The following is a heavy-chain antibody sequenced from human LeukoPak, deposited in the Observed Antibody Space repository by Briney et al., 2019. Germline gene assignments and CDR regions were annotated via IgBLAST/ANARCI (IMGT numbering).Heavy chain of an antibody. Sequence: VASVKVSCKVSGYTLTELSMHWVRQAPGKGLEWMEGFDPEDGETIYAQKFQGRVTMTEDTSTDTAYMELSSLRSEDTAVYYCATERQAYYDSSGYNLGNWGQGTLVTVSS. CDR2: FDPEDGET. V-gene: IGHV1-24*01. CDR3: ATERQAYYDSSGYNLGN. CDR1: GYTLTELS. D-gene: IGHD3-22*01. J-gene: IGHJ4*02.